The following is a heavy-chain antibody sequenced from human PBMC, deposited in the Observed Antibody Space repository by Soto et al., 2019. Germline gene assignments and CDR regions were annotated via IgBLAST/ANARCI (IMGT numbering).Heavy chain of an antibody. V-gene: IGHV3-21*01. CDR3: ARDPSELRFLEWLSLPYFDY. CDR2: ISSSSSYI. J-gene: IGHJ4*02. CDR1: GFTFSSYS. D-gene: IGHD3-3*01. Sequence: EVQLVASGGGLVKPGGSLRLSCAASGFTFSSYSMNWVRQAPGKGLEWVSSISSSSSYIYYADSVKGRFTISRDNAKSSRHLQMNSLRAEDKAVYYCARDPSELRFLEWLSLPYFDYWGQGTLVTVSS.